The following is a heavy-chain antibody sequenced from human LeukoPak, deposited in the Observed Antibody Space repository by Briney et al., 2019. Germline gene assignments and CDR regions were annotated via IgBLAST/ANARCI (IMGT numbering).Heavy chain of an antibody. J-gene: IGHJ4*02. D-gene: IGHD6-13*01. Sequence: SETLSLTCTVSGGSISSSSYYWGWIRQPPGTGLEWIGSIYYSGSTYYNPSLKSRVTISINTSKNQFSLKLSSVTAADTAVYYCARDTRAAATPDYWGQGTLVTVSS. V-gene: IGHV4-39*07. CDR2: IYYSGST. CDR3: ARDTRAAATPDY. CDR1: GGSISSSSYY.